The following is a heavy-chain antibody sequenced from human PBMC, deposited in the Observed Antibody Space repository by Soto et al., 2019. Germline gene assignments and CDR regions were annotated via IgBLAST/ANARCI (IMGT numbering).Heavy chain of an antibody. CDR3: ARRKERSGPHYFDY. V-gene: IGHV1-69*13. CDR1: GGTFSSYA. J-gene: IGHJ4*02. D-gene: IGHD6-25*01. Sequence: ASVKVSCKASGGTFSSYAISWVRQAPGQGLEWMGGIIPIFGTANYAQKFQGRVTITADESISTVYMELSGLRPDDTAVYYCARRKERSGPHYFDYWGQGGQVTVSS. CDR2: IIPIFGTA.